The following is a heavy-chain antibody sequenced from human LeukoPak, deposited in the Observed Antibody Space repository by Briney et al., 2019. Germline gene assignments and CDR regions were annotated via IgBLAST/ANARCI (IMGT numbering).Heavy chain of an antibody. V-gene: IGHV4-39*01. Sequence: SETLPLTCTVSGGSISSSSYYWGWIRQPPGKGLEWIGSIYYSGSTYYNPSLNSRVTISVDTSKNQFSLKLSSVTAADTAVYYCARLNPGGYSCGSDDYWGQGTLVISSS. D-gene: IGHD6-19*01. CDR3: ARLNPGGYSCGSDDY. CDR2: IYYSGST. J-gene: IGHJ4*02. CDR1: GGSISSSSYY.